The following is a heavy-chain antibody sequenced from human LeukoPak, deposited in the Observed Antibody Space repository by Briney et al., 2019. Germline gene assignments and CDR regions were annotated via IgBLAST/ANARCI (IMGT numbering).Heavy chain of an antibody. D-gene: IGHD6-6*01. V-gene: IGHV1-8*03. Sequence: GASVTVSCKASVYTFTIYDINWVRQATGQGLEWMGWMDPNSGNTGYAQKFQGRVTITRNTSISTAYMELSSLRSEDTAVYYCAREHSSSSLDYWGQGTLVTVSS. CDR1: VYTFTIYD. J-gene: IGHJ4*02. CDR3: AREHSSSSLDY. CDR2: MDPNSGNT.